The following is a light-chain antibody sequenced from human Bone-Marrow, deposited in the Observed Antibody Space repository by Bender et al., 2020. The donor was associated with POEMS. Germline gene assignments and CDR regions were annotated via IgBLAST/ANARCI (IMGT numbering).Light chain of an antibody. J-gene: IGLJ3*02. CDR1: NSNIGTNA. CDR3: AAWDAGLRGGV. CDR2: SDN. V-gene: IGLV1-44*01. Sequence: QSVLTQSPSASGTPGQRVTISCSGSNSNIGTNAVNWYQQFPGTAPKLLIYSDNQRPSGVPDRFYAFKSGTSASLAISGLQSEDEADYYCAAWDAGLRGGVFGGGTKLTVL.